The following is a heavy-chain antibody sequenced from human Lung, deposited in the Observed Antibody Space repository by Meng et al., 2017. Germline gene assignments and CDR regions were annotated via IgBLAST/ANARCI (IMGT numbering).Heavy chain of an antibody. D-gene: IGHD6-13*01. CDR3: AARIAAASASVGPDDY. V-gene: IGHV3-20*04. Sequence: GEAGGGCVRLGGSLRLSCAASGFTFDYYGMSWVRQAPGKGLGWVSGINWNGGSTGYADSVKGRFTISRDNAKNSLYLQMNSLRAEDTALYYCAARIAAASASVGPDDYWGQGTLVTVSS. J-gene: IGHJ4*02. CDR1: GFTFDYYG. CDR2: INWNGGST.